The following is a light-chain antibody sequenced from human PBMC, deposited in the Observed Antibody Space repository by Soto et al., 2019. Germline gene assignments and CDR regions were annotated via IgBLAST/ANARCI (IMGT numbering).Light chain of an antibody. V-gene: IGKV1-39*01. Sequence: DVQMTQSPSSLSASVGDTVTITCRASQNINNYVNWYQHKVGRAPKLLIYAASNLKRGVPSRFSSSGSGTDFTLTNSRLQHEDFATYYCQQTIINPHTFGPGTKVDV. CDR3: QQTIINPHT. CDR2: AAS. CDR1: QNINNY. J-gene: IGKJ3*01.